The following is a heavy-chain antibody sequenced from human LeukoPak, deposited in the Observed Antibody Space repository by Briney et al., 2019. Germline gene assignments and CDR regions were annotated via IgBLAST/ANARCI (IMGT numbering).Heavy chain of an antibody. CDR2: INHSGST. CDR1: GGPIRSYY. D-gene: IGHD6-13*01. CDR3: ARVHPRSGTLNY. J-gene: IGHJ4*02. Sequence: SETLSLTCTVSGGPIRSYYWSWIRQPPGKGLEWIGEINHSGSTNYNPSLKSRVTISVDTSKNQFSLKLSSVTAADTAVYYCARVHPRSGTLNYWGQGTLVTVSS. V-gene: IGHV4-34*01.